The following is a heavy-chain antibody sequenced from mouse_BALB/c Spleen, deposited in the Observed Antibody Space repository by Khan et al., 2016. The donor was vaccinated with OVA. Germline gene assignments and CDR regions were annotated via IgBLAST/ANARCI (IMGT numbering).Heavy chain of an antibody. J-gene: IGHJ3*01. V-gene: IGHV1-7*01. Sequence: QVRLQQSGAELAKPGASVKMSCKTSGYTFTSYWMHWVKQRPGQGLEWIGYINPSTGYPDYNQKFKDKATLTADKSSSIVYMQLSRLTSEDSAVYYCARAIDDGYPHFAYWGQGTLVTVSA. D-gene: IGHD2-3*01. CDR1: GYTFTSYW. CDR2: INPSTGYP. CDR3: ARAIDDGYPHFAY.